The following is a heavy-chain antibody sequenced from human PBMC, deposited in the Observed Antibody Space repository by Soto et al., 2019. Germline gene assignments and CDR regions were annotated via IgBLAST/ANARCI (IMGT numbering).Heavy chain of an antibody. CDR1: GFTFDDYA. CDR2: ISWNSGSI. Sequence: EVQLVESGGGLVQPGRSLRLSCAASGFTFDDYAMHWVRQAPGKGLEWVSGISWNSGSIGYADSVKGRFTISRDNAKNSLYLQMNSLRAEDTALYYCAKFGPGIEAAGHDAFDIWGQGTMVTVSS. D-gene: IGHD6-13*01. V-gene: IGHV3-9*01. CDR3: AKFGPGIEAAGHDAFDI. J-gene: IGHJ3*02.